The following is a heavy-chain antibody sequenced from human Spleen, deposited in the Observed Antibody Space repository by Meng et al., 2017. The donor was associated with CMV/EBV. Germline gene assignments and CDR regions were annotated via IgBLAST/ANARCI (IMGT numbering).Heavy chain of an antibody. CDR2: ISKDGNSY. J-gene: IGHJ5*02. Sequence: LSLTCGASGFTFSSYAMHWVRQAPGKGLEWAAVISKDGNSYYYADSVRGRFTISRDNYKNTLYLQMNSLRAEDTAVYYCARDFSTGWYNWFDPWGQGTLVTVSS. CDR3: ARDFSTGWYNWFDP. V-gene: IGHV3-30-3*01. D-gene: IGHD6-19*01. CDR1: GFTFSSYA.